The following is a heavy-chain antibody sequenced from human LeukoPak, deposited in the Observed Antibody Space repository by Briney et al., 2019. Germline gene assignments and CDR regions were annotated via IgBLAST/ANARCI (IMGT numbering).Heavy chain of an antibody. CDR1: GLTFSNYW. CDR3: ARESKGLWPHFLKFDP. V-gene: IGHV3-74*01. Sequence: PGGSLRLSCAASGLTFSNYWMHWVRQAPGKGLVWVSRIRTDGLETSYADSVKGRFTVSRDNAKNTLYLQMNSLRAEDTAVYYCARESKGLWPHFLKFDPWGQGTLVTVSS. D-gene: IGHD4/OR15-4a*01. CDR2: IRTDGLET. J-gene: IGHJ5*02.